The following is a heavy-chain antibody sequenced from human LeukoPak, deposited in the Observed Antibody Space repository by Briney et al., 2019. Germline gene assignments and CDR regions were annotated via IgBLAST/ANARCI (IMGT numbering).Heavy chain of an antibody. J-gene: IGHJ4*02. Sequence: GGSLRLSCAASGITFSSYGMHWVRQAPGKGLEWVAVISYDGSNKYYADSVKGRFTISRDNSKNTLYLQMNSLRAEDTAVYYCAKDLNTAPDFDYWGQGTLVTVSS. CDR3: AKDLNTAPDFDY. D-gene: IGHD4-17*01. CDR2: ISYDGSNK. V-gene: IGHV3-30*18. CDR1: GITFSSYG.